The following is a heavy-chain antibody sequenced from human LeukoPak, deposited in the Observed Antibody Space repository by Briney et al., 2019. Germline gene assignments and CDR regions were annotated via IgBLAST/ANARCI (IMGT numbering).Heavy chain of an antibody. D-gene: IGHD3-3*01. V-gene: IGHV1-2*02. CDR1: GYTFTGYY. CDR3: ARDRSDFWSGYYGPLGWFDP. Sequence: ASVKVSCKASGYTFTGYYMHWVRQAPGQGLEWMGWINPNSGGTNYAQKFQGRVTMTRDTSISTAYMELSRLRSDDTAVYYCARDRSDFWSGYYGPLGWFDPWGQGTLVTVSS. CDR2: INPNSGGT. J-gene: IGHJ5*02.